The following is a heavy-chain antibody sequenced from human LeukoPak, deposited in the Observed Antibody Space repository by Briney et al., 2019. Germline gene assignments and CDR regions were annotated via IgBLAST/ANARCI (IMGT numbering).Heavy chain of an antibody. CDR2: IIPIFGTA. Sequence: VASVKVSCKASGGTFSSYAISWVRQAPGQGLEWMGGIIPIFGTANYAQKFQGRVTITADESTSTAYMELSSLRSEDTAVYYCARDLEEGAGGTIFGVVIMAGMDVWGQGTTVTVSS. J-gene: IGHJ6*02. D-gene: IGHD3-3*01. CDR3: ARDLEEGAGGTIFGVVIMAGMDV. CDR1: GGTFSSYA. V-gene: IGHV1-69*01.